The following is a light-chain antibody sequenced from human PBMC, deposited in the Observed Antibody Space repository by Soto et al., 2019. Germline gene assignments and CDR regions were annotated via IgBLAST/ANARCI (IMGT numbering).Light chain of an antibody. Sequence: QSVLTQPRSVSGSPGQSVTISCTGTSSDVGGYDYASWYQQHPGKAPKLIIHNVNKRPSGVPDRFSGSKSVNTASLTISGLQGADEADYYCCSYAGSYTFVFGSGTKVTVL. CDR3: CSYAGSYTFV. J-gene: IGLJ1*01. V-gene: IGLV2-11*01. CDR2: NVN. CDR1: SSDVGGYDY.